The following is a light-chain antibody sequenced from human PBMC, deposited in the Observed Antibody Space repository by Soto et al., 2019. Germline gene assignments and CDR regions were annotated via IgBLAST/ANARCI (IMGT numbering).Light chain of an antibody. CDR1: QSVNSD. CDR2: DAS. J-gene: IGKJ2*01. Sequence: EIVLTQSPATLSLSPGERATLSCRASQSVNSDLAWYQQKPGQAPRLLIYDASDRATGIPARFSGSGSGTDFTLTISSLEPEDFGVYYCQQRSYWPPYTFGQGTKLEIK. V-gene: IGKV3-11*01. CDR3: QQRSYWPPYT.